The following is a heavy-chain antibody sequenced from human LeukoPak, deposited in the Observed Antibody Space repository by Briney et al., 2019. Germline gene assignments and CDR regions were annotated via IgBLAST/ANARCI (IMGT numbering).Heavy chain of an antibody. D-gene: IGHD7-27*01. J-gene: IGHJ4*02. CDR1: GGSISSYY. CDR3: ARGFRGDNFDY. CDR2: IYTSGST. V-gene: IGHV4-4*07. Sequence: SETLSLTCTVSGGSISSYYWSWIRQPAGKGLEWIGRIYTSGSTYYNPSLKSRVTISVDTSKNRFSLKLSSVTAADTAVYFCARGFRGDNFDYWGQGTLVTVSS.